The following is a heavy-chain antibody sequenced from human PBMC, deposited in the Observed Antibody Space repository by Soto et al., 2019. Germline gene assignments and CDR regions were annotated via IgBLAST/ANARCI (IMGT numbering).Heavy chain of an antibody. D-gene: IGHD6-19*01. Sequence: QVQLVQSGAEVQKPGASVKVSCKVSGYTLTELSMHWVRQAPGKGLEWMGGFDPEDGETIYAQKFQGRVTMNEETSKDPAYMELSSLRSEDTAVYYCATGSSSGWPDFDYWGQGTPVTVSS. CDR1: GYTLTELS. CDR3: ATGSSSGWPDFDY. J-gene: IGHJ4*02. CDR2: FDPEDGET. V-gene: IGHV1-24*01.